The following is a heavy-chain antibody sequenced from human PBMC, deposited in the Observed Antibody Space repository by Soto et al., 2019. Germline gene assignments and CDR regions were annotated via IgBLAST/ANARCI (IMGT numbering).Heavy chain of an antibody. Sequence: SETLSLPCTVSGDSLSTFYCGWMRHSPGQGLEWIGYVYYTGSTTYNPSLKSQVTISVDRYKNQFSLKLTSANAADTAVYYCARGRTVRNYADDSSDYFYFFDYGGQGTQVTASS. D-gene: IGHD3-22*01. CDR2: VYYTGST. CDR1: GDSLSTFY. CDR3: ARGRTVRNYADDSSDYFYFFDY. J-gene: IGHJ4*02. V-gene: IGHV4-59*01.